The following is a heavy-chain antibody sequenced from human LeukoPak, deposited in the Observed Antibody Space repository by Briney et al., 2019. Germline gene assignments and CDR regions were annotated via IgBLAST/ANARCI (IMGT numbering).Heavy chain of an antibody. Sequence: SETLSVTCTVSGGSISNYYWSWIRQPPGKGLEWIGYIYYSGSTNYHPSLKSRVTMSVDTSKNQFSLKLSSVTAADTAVYYCARGLRGRKNFDYWGQGTLVTVSS. J-gene: IGHJ4*02. CDR1: GGSISNYY. D-gene: IGHD1-14*01. CDR3: ARGLRGRKNFDY. V-gene: IGHV4-59*12. CDR2: IYYSGST.